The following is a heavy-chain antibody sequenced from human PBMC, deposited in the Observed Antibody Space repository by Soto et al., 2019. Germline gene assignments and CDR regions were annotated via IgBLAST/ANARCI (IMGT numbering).Heavy chain of an antibody. D-gene: IGHD6-19*01. CDR3: ARVRYSTGWTPVDY. J-gene: IGHJ4*02. CDR2: INSDGSAS. V-gene: IGHV3-74*01. CDR1: GFTFRNYW. Sequence: GGSLRLSCAASGFTFRNYWMHWVRQAPGQGLVWVSRINSDGSASNYADSVKGRFTISRDNAKNTLYLQMNSLSAEDTAVYYCARVRYSTGWTPVDYWGQGTLVTVSS.